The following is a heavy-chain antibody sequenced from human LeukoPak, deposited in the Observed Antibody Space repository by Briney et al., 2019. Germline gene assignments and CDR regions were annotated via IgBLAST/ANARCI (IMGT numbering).Heavy chain of an antibody. V-gene: IGHV4-4*02. CDR1: GGSINSSNW. CDR3: ARGAPTLARALDH. J-gene: IGHJ4*02. D-gene: IGHD4-17*01. CDR2: IYHSGST. Sequence: SETLSLTCAVSGGSINSSNWWSWARQPPGKGLERIGEIYHSGSTNYNSSFKSRVTISVDKSKNQFSLKLSSVTAADTAMYYCARGAPTLARALDHWGQGTLVTVSS.